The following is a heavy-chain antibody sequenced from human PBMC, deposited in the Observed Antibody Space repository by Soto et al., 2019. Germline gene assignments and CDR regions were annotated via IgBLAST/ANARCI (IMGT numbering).Heavy chain of an antibody. CDR3: GRARKDIVVVVAAPLFDY. CDR2: IYYSGST. J-gene: IGHJ4*02. CDR1: GGSISSGVYY. Sequence: SETLSLTCTVSGGSISSGVYYWSWIRQHPGKGLEWIGYIYYSGSTYYNPSLKSRVTISVDTSKNQFSLKLSSVTAADTAVYYCGRARKDIVVVVAAPLFDYWGQGTLVTVSS. V-gene: IGHV4-31*03. D-gene: IGHD2-15*01.